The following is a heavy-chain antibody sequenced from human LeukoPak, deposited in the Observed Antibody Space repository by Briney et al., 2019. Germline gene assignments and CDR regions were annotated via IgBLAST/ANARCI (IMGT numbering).Heavy chain of an antibody. V-gene: IGHV5-51*01. J-gene: IGHJ3*02. CDR3: ARHMADLDAFDT. D-gene: IGHD3-10*01. CDR1: GYSFTSYW. Sequence: GESLKISCKGSGYSFTSYWIGWVRQMPGKGLEWMGIIYPGDSDTRYSPSFQGQVTISTDKSISTAYLQWISLKASDTAIYYCARHMADLDAFDTWGQGTMVTVSS. CDR2: IYPGDSDT.